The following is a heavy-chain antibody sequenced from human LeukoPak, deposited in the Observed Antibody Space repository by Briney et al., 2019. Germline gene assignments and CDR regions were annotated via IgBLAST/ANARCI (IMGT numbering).Heavy chain of an antibody. D-gene: IGHD6-6*01. J-gene: IGHJ6*02. CDR1: GGSISSYY. CDR2: IYSGGNT. CDR3: ARGPRSIDYYAMDV. V-gene: IGHV4-4*07. Sequence: SETLSLTCTVSGGSISSYYWSWIRQPAGKGLEWIVRIYSGGNTNYNPSLKRRVTMSVDTSKNQFSLKLSSVTAADTAVYFCARGPRSIDYYAMDVWGQGTTVTVSS.